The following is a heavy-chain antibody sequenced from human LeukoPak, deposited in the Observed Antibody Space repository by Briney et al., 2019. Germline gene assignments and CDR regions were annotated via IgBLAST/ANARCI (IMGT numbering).Heavy chain of an antibody. J-gene: IGHJ4*02. D-gene: IGHD3-10*01. CDR3: ATSRSEVWFGEPVPFDY. Sequence: EASVKVSCKASGYTFTSYYMHWVRQAPGQGLEWMGIINPSGGSTSYAQKFQGRVTMTRDTSTSTVYMELSSLRSEDTAVYYCATSRSEVWFGEPVPFDYWGQGTLVTVSS. CDR1: GYTFTSYY. CDR2: INPSGGST. V-gene: IGHV1-46*01.